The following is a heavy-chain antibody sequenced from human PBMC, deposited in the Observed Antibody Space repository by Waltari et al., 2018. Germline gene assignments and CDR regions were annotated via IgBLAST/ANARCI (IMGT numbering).Heavy chain of an antibody. Sequence: QVQLQESGPGLVKPSETLSLTCTVSGGSITSGGSFWSWIRQYPVKGLEFIGYISYRWNVYYNPSLESRLTMSRDTSYNQVSLNLDSVTAADTAVYYCARSNDFGSGSLPFDCFDIWGQGTVVTVSS. CDR2: ISYRWNV. CDR3: ARSNDFGSGSLPFDCFDI. J-gene: IGHJ3*02. CDR1: GGSITSGGSF. V-gene: IGHV4-31*03. D-gene: IGHD3-10*01.